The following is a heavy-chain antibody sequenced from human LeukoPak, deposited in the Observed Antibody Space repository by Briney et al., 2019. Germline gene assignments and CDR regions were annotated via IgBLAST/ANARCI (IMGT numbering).Heavy chain of an antibody. D-gene: IGHD1-1*01. Sequence: EASVKVSCTASGYTFTSYAMHWVRQAPGQGLEWMGWISGYNGNTNYAQKFQARVTMTTDTSTTTAYMELRSLRSDDTAVYYCARDGTPGTTFRFDPWGQGTLVIVSS. V-gene: IGHV1-18*01. CDR1: GYTFTSYA. CDR2: ISGYNGNT. J-gene: IGHJ5*02. CDR3: ARDGTPGTTFRFDP.